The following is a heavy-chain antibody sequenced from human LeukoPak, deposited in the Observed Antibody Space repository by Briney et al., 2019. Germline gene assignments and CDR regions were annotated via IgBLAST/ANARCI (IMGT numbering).Heavy chain of an antibody. Sequence: GGSLRLSCAASEFTFSSYWMNWVRQAPGKGLVWVSRIASDGSSTTYADSVKGRFTISRDNSKNTLYLQMNSLRAEDTAVYYCAKDGSSWYWAYYYYGMDVWGQGTTVTVSS. J-gene: IGHJ6*02. CDR3: AKDGSSWYWAYYYYGMDV. V-gene: IGHV3-74*01. CDR1: EFTFSSYW. CDR2: IASDGSST. D-gene: IGHD6-13*01.